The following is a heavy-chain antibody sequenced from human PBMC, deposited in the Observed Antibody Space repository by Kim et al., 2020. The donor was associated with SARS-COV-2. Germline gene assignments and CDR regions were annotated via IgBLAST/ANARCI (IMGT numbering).Heavy chain of an antibody. J-gene: IGHJ3*02. CDR2: INAGNGNT. CDR3: ARDRGVGWGDPTDAFDI. V-gene: IGHV1-3*01. Sequence: ASVKVSCKASGYTFTSYAMHWVRQAPGQRLEWMGWINAGNGNTKYSQKFQGRVTITRDTSASTAYMELSSLRSEDTAVYYCARDRGVGWGDPTDAFDIWGQGTMVTVSS. D-gene: IGHD2-21*02. CDR1: GYTFTSYA.